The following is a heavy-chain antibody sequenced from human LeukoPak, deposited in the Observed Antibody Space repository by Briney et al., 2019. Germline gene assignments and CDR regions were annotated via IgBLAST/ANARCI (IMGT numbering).Heavy chain of an antibody. CDR3: ARRLRYFDWLLDTPLGILAY. CDR2: ISAYNGNT. Sequence: ASVKVSCKASGYTFTSYGISWVRQAPGQGLEWMGWISAYNGNTNYAQKLQGRVTMTTDTSTSTAYMELRSLRSDDTAVYYCARRLRYFDWLLDTPLGILAYWGQGTLVTVSS. J-gene: IGHJ4*02. CDR1: GYTFTSYG. D-gene: IGHD3-9*01. V-gene: IGHV1-18*01.